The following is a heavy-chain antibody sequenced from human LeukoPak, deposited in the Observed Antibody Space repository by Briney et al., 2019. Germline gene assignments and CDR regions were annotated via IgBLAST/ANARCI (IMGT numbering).Heavy chain of an antibody. Sequence: PSETLSLTCTVSGGAISSYYWSWIRQPPGKGLEWIGYIYYSGSTNYNPSLESRVTISLDTSKNQFSLKLSSVTAADTAVYYCARGDYYSSGSYYSWFDPWGQGTLVTVSS. D-gene: IGHD3-10*01. CDR3: ARGDYYSSGSYYSWFDP. V-gene: IGHV4-59*01. CDR2: IYYSGST. CDR1: GGAISSYY. J-gene: IGHJ5*02.